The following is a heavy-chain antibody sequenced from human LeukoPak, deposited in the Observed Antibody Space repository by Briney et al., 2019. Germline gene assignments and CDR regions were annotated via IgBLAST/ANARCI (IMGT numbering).Heavy chain of an antibody. J-gene: IGHJ5*02. CDR1: GYSFSNYW. CDR3: ARHTIYSPGGQNWFDP. D-gene: IGHD3-16*01. Sequence: GESLKISCKTSGYSFSNYWIGWVRQMPGKGLDYTGIIYPGDSDTRYNPSFQGQITISADKSINTAYLQWSSLKASDTAMYYCARHTIYSPGGQNWFDPWGQGTLVTVSS. V-gene: IGHV5-51*01. CDR2: IYPGDSDT.